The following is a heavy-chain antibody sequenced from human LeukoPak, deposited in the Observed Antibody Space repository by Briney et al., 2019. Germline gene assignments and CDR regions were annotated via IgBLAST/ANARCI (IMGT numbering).Heavy chain of an antibody. CDR2: ISYDGSDK. V-gene: IGHV3-30*04. D-gene: IGHD1-7*01. CDR3: ARDGDWNYLRYYYMDV. Sequence: GGSLRLSCAASGFTFNTHTMHWARQAPGKGLEWVALISYDGSDKYYADSVKGRFIISRDNSKNTLYLQMNSLRADDTAVYYCARDGDWNYLRYYYMDVWGKGTTVTVSS. CDR1: GFTFNTHT. J-gene: IGHJ6*03.